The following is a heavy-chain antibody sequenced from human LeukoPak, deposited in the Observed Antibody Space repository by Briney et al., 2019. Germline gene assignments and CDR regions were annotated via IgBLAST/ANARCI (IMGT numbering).Heavy chain of an antibody. V-gene: IGHV3-48*02. J-gene: IGHJ4*02. CDR3: ARDRGLSVAGTFDY. CDR2: SNAAGSPV. CDR1: GFTFSNYR. D-gene: IGHD6-19*01. Sequence: PGGSLRLSCTGSGFTFSNYRMNWVRQAPGKGLEWISYSNAAGSPVSYAESVQGRFTISRDNAKNSLYLQMNSLRDDDTAVYYCARDRGLSVAGTFDYWGQGSLVTVSS.